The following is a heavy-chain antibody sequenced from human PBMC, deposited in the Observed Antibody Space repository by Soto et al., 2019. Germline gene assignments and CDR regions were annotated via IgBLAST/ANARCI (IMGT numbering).Heavy chain of an antibody. D-gene: IGHD1-20*01. CDR3: AKDGINGYNLFY. J-gene: IGHJ4*02. CDR1: GDSISIGGW. V-gene: IGHV4-4*02. Sequence: QVQLQESGPGVVKPSGTLSLTCAVYGDSISIGGWWSWVRQPPGKGLEGIGEIYHTGSTNYNPSLKSRDSISVDKSKNHFSLDLNSVNAADTAIYYRAKDGINGYNLFYWGRGTLVTVSS. CDR2: IYHTGST.